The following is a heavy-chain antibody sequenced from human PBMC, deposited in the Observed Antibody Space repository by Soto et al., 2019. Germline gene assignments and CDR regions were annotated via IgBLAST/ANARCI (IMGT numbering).Heavy chain of an antibody. V-gene: IGHV1-8*01. CDR1: GYTFNSYD. J-gene: IGHJ5*02. Sequence: QVQLGQSGAEVKKPGASVKVSCKASGYTFNSYDISWVRQAPGQGLEWMGWMNPNSGNTGHTQKFQGRVTMTRNTSINTAYMELSSLRSEDTAVYYCAREGYSSSSGSHGNWLDPWGQGTLVIVSS. CDR3: AREGYSSSSGSHGNWLDP. D-gene: IGHD6-6*01. CDR2: MNPNSGNT.